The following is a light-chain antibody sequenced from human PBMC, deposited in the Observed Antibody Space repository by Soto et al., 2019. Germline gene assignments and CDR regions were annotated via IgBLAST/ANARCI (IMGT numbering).Light chain of an antibody. J-gene: IGKJ4*01. CDR2: DAS. Sequence: EIVLTQSPSTLSLSPGESATLSCRASQSVSSYLAWYQQKPGQAPRLLIYDASSRVTGVPARFSGSGSGTDFTLTIISLEPEDFAVYFCQQRSSWPLTFGGGTKVEIK. CDR1: QSVSSY. CDR3: QQRSSWPLT. V-gene: IGKV3-11*01.